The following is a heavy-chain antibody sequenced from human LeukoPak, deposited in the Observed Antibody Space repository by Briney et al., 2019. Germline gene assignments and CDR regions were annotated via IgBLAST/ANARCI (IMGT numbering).Heavy chain of an antibody. CDR2: INGDGSST. Sequence: GGSLRLSCAASGFTFSSYWMYWVRQAPGKGLVWVSRINGDGSSTSYADSVKGRFTISRDNTKNTLFLQMNSLRAEAVDVYERARRYCGSPSRVNWLDPWGQGALVTVSS. J-gene: IGHJ5*02. V-gene: IGHV3-74*01. D-gene: IGHD2-2*01. CDR3: ARRYCGSPSRVNWLDP. CDR1: GFTFSSYW.